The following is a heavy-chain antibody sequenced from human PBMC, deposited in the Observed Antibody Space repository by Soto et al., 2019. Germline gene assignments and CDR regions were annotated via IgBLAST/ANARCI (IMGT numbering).Heavy chain of an antibody. V-gene: IGHV1-2*04. CDR1: GYTFTGYY. CDR3: ARDATHSHYGIDV. Sequence: ASVKVSCKASGYTFTGYYMHWVLQAPGQGLEWMGWINPNSGGTNYAQKFQGWVTMTRDTSISTAYMELSRLRSDDTAVYYCARDATHSHYGIDVWGQGTTVTVSS. CDR2: INPNSGGT. J-gene: IGHJ6*02.